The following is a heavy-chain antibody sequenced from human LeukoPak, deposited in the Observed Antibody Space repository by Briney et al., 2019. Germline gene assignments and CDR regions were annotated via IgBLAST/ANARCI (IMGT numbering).Heavy chain of an antibody. J-gene: IGHJ3*02. CDR1: GFTVSSNY. Sequence: GGSLRLSCAASGFTVSSNYMSWVRQAPGKGLEWVAVIWYDGTNKYYADSVKGRFTISRDNSKNTLYLRMNSLRAEDTAVYYCARDLLPGSGWYGNALDIWGQGTMVTVSS. CDR3: ARDLLPGSGWYGNALDI. CDR2: IWYDGTNK. V-gene: IGHV3-33*08. D-gene: IGHD6-19*01.